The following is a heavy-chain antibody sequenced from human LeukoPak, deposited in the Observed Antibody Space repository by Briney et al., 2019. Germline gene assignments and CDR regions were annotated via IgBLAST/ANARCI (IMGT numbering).Heavy chain of an antibody. D-gene: IGHD4-17*01. Sequence: GGSLRLSCAASGFTFNNYGMHWVRQAPGKGLEWVAVIWYDGSNKYYADSVKGRFTISRDNSKNTLYLQMNSLRAEDTAVYYCARDPYGDYVRMDVWGKGTTVTVSS. CDR2: IWYDGSNK. CDR3: ARDPYGDYVRMDV. J-gene: IGHJ6*04. V-gene: IGHV3-33*01. CDR1: GFTFNNYG.